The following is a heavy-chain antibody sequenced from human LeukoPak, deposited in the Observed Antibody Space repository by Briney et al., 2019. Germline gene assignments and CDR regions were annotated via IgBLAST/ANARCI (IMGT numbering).Heavy chain of an antibody. CDR2: IKQDGSEK. CDR3: ASQYSSSWYDSSYYYYYMDV. D-gene: IGHD6-13*01. J-gene: IGHJ6*03. CDR1: GFTLSSYW. V-gene: IGHV3-7*01. Sequence: GGSLRLSCAASGFTLSSYWMSWVRQAPGKGLEWVANIKQDGSEKYYVDSVKGRFTISRDNAKNSLYLQMNSLRAEDTAVYYCASQYSSSWYDSSYYYYYMDVWGKGTTVTVSS.